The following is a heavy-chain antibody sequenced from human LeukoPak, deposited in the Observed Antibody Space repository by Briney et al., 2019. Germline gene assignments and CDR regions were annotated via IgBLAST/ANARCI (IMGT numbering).Heavy chain of an antibody. D-gene: IGHD6-13*01. J-gene: IGHJ5*02. CDR2: IYYSGST. V-gene: IGHV4-59*01. CDR3: ARDYSSTNWFDP. CDR1: GGSISSYY. Sequence: PSETLSFTCTVSGGSISSYYWCLIRQPPAKGLVWFGYIYYSGSTNYNPSLKSRVTISVDTSKNQFSLKLSSVTAADTAVYYCARDYSSTNWFDPWGQGTLVTVSS.